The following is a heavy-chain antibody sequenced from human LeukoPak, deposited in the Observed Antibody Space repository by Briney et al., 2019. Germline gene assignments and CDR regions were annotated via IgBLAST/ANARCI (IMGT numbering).Heavy chain of an antibody. D-gene: IGHD6-19*01. CDR2: ISYDGSNK. CDR3: ARAVRAVAGTSGIFDY. Sequence: GGSLRLSCAASGFTFSSYAMHWVRQAPGKGLEWVAVISYDGSNKYYADSVKGRFTISRDNSKNTLYLQMNSLRAEDTAVYYCARAVRAVAGTSGIFDYWGQGTLVTVSS. V-gene: IGHV3-30-3*01. CDR1: GFTFSSYA. J-gene: IGHJ4*02.